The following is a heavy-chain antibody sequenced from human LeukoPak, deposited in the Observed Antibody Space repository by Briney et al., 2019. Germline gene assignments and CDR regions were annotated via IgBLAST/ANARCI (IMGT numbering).Heavy chain of an antibody. D-gene: IGHD1-26*01. CDR2: ISAYNGNT. CDR3: ARGPSGSYYGVYYYYYMDV. Sequence: ASVTVSCKASGYTFTSYGISWVRQAPGQGLEWMGWISAYNGNTNYAQKLQGRVTMTTDTSTSTAYMELRSLRSDDTAVYYCARGPSGSYYGVYYYYYMDVWGKGTTVTVSS. CDR1: GYTFTSYG. J-gene: IGHJ6*03. V-gene: IGHV1-18*01.